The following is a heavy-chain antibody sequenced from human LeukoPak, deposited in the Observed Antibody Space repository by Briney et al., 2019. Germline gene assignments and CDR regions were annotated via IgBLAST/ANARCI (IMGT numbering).Heavy chain of an antibody. D-gene: IGHD6-19*01. CDR2: IYYSGST. CDR1: GGSISSYY. J-gene: IGHJ4*02. Sequence: SENLSLTCTVSGGSISSYYWSWIRQPPGKGLEWIGYIYYSGSTNYNPSLKSRVTISVDTSKNQFSLKLSSVTAADTAVYYCARVDSSGWYEDYWGQGTLVTVSS. CDR3: ARVDSSGWYEDY. V-gene: IGHV4-59*01.